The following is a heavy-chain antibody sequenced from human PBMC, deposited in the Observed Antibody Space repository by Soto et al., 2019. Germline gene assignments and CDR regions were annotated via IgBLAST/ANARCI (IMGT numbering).Heavy chain of an antibody. CDR2: ISAYNGNT. Sequence: QVQLVQSGAEVKKPGASVKVSCKASGYTFTSYGISWVRQAPGQGLEWMGWISAYNGNTKYAQKLQGRVTMTTDTSTNTDYMEVRSLRSDETAVDYCARDLAVGLVDYWGQGTLVTVSS. J-gene: IGHJ4*02. CDR3: ARDLAVGLVDY. CDR1: GYTFTSYG. V-gene: IGHV1-18*01. D-gene: IGHD6-19*01.